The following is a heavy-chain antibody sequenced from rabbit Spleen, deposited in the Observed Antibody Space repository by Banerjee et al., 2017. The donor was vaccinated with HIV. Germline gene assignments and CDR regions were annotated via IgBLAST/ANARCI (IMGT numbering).Heavy chain of an antibody. D-gene: IGHD8-1*01. J-gene: IGHJ3*01. CDR2: IGAGVSYTT. V-gene: IGHV1S45*01. CDR3: ARDSGTSFSSYGMDL. Sequence: QEQLVESGGGLVQPEGSLTLTCTVSGFSFSYSDYMCWVRQPPGKGPEWIACIGAGVSYTTYYATWAKGRFTISKTSSTTVTLQMTSLTAADTATYFCARDSGTSFSSYGMDLWGQGTLVTVS. CDR1: GFSFSYSDY.